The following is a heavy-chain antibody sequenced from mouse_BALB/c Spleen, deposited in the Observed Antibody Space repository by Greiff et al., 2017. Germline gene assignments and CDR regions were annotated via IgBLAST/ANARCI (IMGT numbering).Heavy chain of an antibody. CDR3: ANGDYGYFDY. CDR2: IDPANGNT. D-gene: IGHD1-1*01. CDR1: GFNIKDTY. J-gene: IGHJ2*01. Sequence: EVQLQESGAELVKPGASVKLSCTASGFNIKDTYMHWVKQRPEQGLEWIGRIDPANGNTKYDPKFQGKATITADTSSNTAYLQLSSLTSEDTAVYYCANGDYGYFDYWGQGTTLTVSS. V-gene: IGHV14-3*02.